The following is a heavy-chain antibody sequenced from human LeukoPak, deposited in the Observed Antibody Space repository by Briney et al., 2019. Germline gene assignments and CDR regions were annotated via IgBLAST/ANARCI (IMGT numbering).Heavy chain of an antibody. CDR3: ARGESNWNDGVDFDY. Sequence: PGGTLRLSCAASGFHFSSHGMNWVRPAPGKGLEWVSSISSSSSYIYYADSVKGRFTISRDNAKNSRYLQMNSLRAEDTAVYYCARGESNWNDGVDFDYWGQGTLVTVSS. CDR1: GFHFSSHG. D-gene: IGHD1-1*01. J-gene: IGHJ4*02. V-gene: IGHV3-21*01. CDR2: ISSSSSYI.